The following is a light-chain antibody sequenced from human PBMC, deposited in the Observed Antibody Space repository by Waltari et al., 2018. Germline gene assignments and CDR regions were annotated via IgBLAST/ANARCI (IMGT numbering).Light chain of an antibody. V-gene: IGKV1-5*03. CDR1: QRISSR. J-gene: IGKJ4*01. Sequence: DIQMTQSPSTLSASAGDRVTITCRASQRISSRLAWYQQKPGKAPKLLIYKASSLESGVPSRFSGSGSGTEFTLTISSLQPDDFATYYCQQYDSFLTFGGGTKVEMK. CDR3: QQYDSFLT. CDR2: KAS.